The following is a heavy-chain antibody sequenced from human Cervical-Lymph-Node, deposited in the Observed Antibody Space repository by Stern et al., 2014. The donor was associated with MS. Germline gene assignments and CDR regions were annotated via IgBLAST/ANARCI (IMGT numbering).Heavy chain of an antibody. V-gene: IGHV5-51*01. D-gene: IGHD6-19*01. CDR1: GYIFTGYW. Sequence: EVQLVESGVEVKKPGESLKISCRVSGYIFTGYWIAWVRQMPGKGLEWMGIIHPSDSDTRYSPSFQGQVILSVDKSISTAYLQWSSLKASDTAIYYCARVRDYSSGWYGGWFDPWGQGTLVTVSS. J-gene: IGHJ5*02. CDR2: IHPSDSDT. CDR3: ARVRDYSSGWYGGWFDP.